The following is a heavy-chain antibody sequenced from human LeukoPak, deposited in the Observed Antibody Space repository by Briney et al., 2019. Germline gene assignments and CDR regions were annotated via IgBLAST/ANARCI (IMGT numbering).Heavy chain of an antibody. J-gene: IGHJ4*02. V-gene: IGHV3-74*01. CDR3: AKATNTATGTPTLAIDY. D-gene: IGHD6-13*01. Sequence: GGSLRLSCEASGLTFNSYWMHWVRQVPGKGLVWVSRINSDGSSTTYADSVKGRFTISRDNAKNTLYLQMNSLRAEDTAVYFCAKATNTATGTPTLAIDYWGQGTLVTVSS. CDR2: INSDGSST. CDR1: GLTFNSYW.